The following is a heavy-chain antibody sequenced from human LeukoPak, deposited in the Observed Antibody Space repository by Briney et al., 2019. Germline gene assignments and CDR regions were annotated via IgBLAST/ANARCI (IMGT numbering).Heavy chain of an antibody. Sequence: GGSLRLSCAASGFTFSSYAMHWVRQAPGKGLEYVSAISSNGGSTYYANSVKGRFTISRDNSKNTLYLQMGSLRAEDMAVYYCARDGSVVPAAIRDYYYYYMDVWGKGTTVTVSS. D-gene: IGHD2-2*02. CDR2: ISSNGGST. J-gene: IGHJ6*03. CDR1: GFTFSSYA. CDR3: ARDGSVVPAAIRDYYYYYMDV. V-gene: IGHV3-64*01.